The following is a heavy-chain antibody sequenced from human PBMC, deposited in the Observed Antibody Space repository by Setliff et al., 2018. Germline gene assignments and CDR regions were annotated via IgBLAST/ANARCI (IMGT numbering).Heavy chain of an antibody. D-gene: IGHD3-3*01. CDR3: ARRYNFWSGYFDY. V-gene: IGHV4-34*01. CDR2: INHSGST. J-gene: IGHJ4*02. CDR1: GGSFSGYY. Sequence: SETLSLTCAVYGGSFSGYYWSWIRQPPGKGLEWIGEINHSGSTNYNPSLKSRVTVSVDTSKNQFSLKLSSVTAADTAVYYCARRYNFWSGYFDYWGQGTLVTVSS.